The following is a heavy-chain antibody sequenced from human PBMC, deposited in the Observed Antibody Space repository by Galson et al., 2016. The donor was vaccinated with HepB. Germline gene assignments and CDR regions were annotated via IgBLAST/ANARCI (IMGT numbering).Heavy chain of an antibody. Sequence: SETLSLTCSVSRGSISSYYWSWVRQSPGKGLEWIGYIYYSGYTNYNPSLKSRVTISPDTSKNQFSLKLSSVTAADTAVYYCARFMYSSSSSSWFDPWGQGTLVTVSS. V-gene: IGHV4-59*01. J-gene: IGHJ5*02. CDR2: IYYSGYT. D-gene: IGHD6-6*01. CDR3: ARFMYSSSSSSWFDP. CDR1: RGSISSYY.